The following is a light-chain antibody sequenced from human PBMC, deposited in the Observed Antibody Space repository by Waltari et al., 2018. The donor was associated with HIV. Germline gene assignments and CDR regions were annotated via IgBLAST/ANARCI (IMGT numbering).Light chain of an antibody. Sequence: EVLLTQSPATLSVSPGDRTTLSCRASQSVRTNLPWYQQRPGQPPRLLIYGASHRATGIAARFSGSGSGTEFTLTINSLQSEDYAVYYCQQYDYWPPWTFGQGTKVEMK. CDR2: GAS. J-gene: IGKJ1*01. CDR1: QSVRTN. CDR3: QQYDYWPPWT. V-gene: IGKV3-15*01.